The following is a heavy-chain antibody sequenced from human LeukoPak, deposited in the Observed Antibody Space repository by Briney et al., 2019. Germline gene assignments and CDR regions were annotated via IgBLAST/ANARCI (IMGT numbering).Heavy chain of an antibody. V-gene: IGHV1-2*02. Sequence: GASVKVSCKASGYTFTGYYIHWVRQAPGQGLEWMGWINPDSGDTNYAQKFQGRVTMTRDASISTAYMELSSLTSDDTAVYYCADGADQGPIGYWGQGTLVTVSS. J-gene: IGHJ4*02. CDR2: INPDSGDT. CDR3: ADGADQGPIGY. CDR1: GYTFTGYY. D-gene: IGHD1-26*01.